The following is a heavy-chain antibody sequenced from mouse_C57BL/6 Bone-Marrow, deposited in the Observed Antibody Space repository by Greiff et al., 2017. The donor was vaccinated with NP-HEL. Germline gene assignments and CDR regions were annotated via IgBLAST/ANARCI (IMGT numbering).Heavy chain of an antibody. Sequence: VHVKQSGAELVRPGASVKLSCTASGFNIKDYYMHWVKQRPEQGLEWIGRIDPEDGDTEYAPKFQGKATMTADTSSNTAYLQLSSLTSEDTAVYYCTRGMVTTGYYFDYWGQGTTLTVSS. CDR1: GFNIKDYY. CDR2: IDPEDGDT. J-gene: IGHJ2*01. CDR3: TRGMVTTGYYFDY. V-gene: IGHV14-1*01. D-gene: IGHD2-2*01.